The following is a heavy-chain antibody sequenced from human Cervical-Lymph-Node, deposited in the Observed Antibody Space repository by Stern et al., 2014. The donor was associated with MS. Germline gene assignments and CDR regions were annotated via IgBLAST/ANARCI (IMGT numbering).Heavy chain of an antibody. CDR1: GFTFSSYS. J-gene: IGHJ4*02. Sequence: DQLVQSGGGLVKPGGSLRLSCAASGFTFSSYSMNWVRQAPGKGLEWVASISSGSSYIYYADSLKGRFTISRDNAKNSLYLQMNSLRAEDKAVYYCARGRGGNYRYYFDYWGQGTLVTVSS. D-gene: IGHD4-23*01. CDR3: ARGRGGNYRYYFDY. CDR2: ISSGSSYI. V-gene: IGHV3-21*01.